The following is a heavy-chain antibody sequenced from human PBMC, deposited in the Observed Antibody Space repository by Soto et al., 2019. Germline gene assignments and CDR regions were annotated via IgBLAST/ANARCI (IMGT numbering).Heavy chain of an antibody. CDR3: ASSVAKYYYYGMDV. D-gene: IGHD5-12*01. J-gene: IGHJ6*02. V-gene: IGHV1-69*13. Sequence: GASVKVSCKASGGTFSSYAISWVRQAPGQRLEWMGGIIPIFGTANYAQKFQGRVTITADESTSTAYMELSSPRSEDTAVYYCASSVAKYYYYGMDVWGQGTTVTVSS. CDR1: GGTFSSYA. CDR2: IIPIFGTA.